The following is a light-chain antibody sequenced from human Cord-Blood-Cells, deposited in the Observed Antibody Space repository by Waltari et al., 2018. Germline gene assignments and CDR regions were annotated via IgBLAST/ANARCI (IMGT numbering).Light chain of an antibody. Sequence: QSVLTQPPSASGAPGQRVTIYCTGSSSNIGAGYDLHWYQQLPETAPKLLIYGNSNRPSGVPDRFSGSKSGTSASLAITGLQAEDEADYYCQSYDSSLSGSVFGGGTKLTVL. CDR2: GNS. CDR3: QSYDSSLSGSV. J-gene: IGLJ3*02. V-gene: IGLV1-40*01. CDR1: SSNIGAGYD.